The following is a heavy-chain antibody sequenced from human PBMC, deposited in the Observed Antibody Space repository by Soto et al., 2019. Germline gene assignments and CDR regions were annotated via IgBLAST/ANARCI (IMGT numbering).Heavy chain of an antibody. Sequence: QVQLVESGGGVVQPGRSLRLSCAASGFTFSSYAMHWVRQAPGKGLEWVAVISYDGSNKYYADSVKGRFTISRDNYKNTLYQQMNSLRGEDTAVDYYARGNMDTAMVGQYDYWGQESLVTVAS. CDR2: ISYDGSNK. V-gene: IGHV3-30-3*01. J-gene: IGHJ4*02. D-gene: IGHD5-18*01. CDR3: ARGNMDTAMVGQYDY. CDR1: GFTFSSYA.